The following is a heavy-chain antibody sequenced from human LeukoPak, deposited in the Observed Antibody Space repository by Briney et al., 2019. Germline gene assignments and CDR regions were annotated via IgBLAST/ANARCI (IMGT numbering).Heavy chain of an antibody. CDR2: ISSSSSDL. CDR1: GFTYSDSA. Sequence: GGSLTLSCAASGFTYSDSAMSWVRQAPGKGLEWVSSISSSSSDLSFTDSVKGRFTISRDNAKNPLYLEMNSLRAEDTAVYYCARDGGYFDTTGYYFDYWGQGTLVTVSS. V-gene: IGHV3-21*01. CDR3: ARDGGYFDTTGYYFDY. D-gene: IGHD3-9*01. J-gene: IGHJ4*02.